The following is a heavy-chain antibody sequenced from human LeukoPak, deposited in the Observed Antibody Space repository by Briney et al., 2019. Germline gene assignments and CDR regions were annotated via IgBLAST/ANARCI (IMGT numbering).Heavy chain of an antibody. J-gene: IGHJ4*02. CDR2: ISSSGSTI. V-gene: IGHV3-48*01. D-gene: IGHD4/OR15-4a*01. CDR1: GFTFSSFS. Sequence: AGGSLRLSCAASGFTFSSFSMNWVRQAPGKGLEWVSYISSSGSTIYYADSVKGRFTISRDNSKNTLYLQMNSLRAEDTAVYYCARRAGAYSHPYDYWGQGTLVTVSS. CDR3: ARRAGAYSHPYDY.